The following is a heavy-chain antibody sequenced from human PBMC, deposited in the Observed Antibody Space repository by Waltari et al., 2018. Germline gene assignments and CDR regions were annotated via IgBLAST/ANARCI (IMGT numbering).Heavy chain of an antibody. J-gene: IGHJ4*02. CDR2: TNHRGST. D-gene: IGHD2-2*01. V-gene: IGHV4-34*01. CDR1: GGSFSSYY. Sequence: QVQLQQWGAGLLNPSETLSLTCAVYGGSFSSYYWTWIRQPPGKGLEWIGETNHRGSTNYNPSLKSRFTISVDTSTNQFSLRLTSVTAADTAVYYCARGSGGVLVPAIFDYWGQGTLVTVSS. CDR3: ARGSGGVLVPAIFDY.